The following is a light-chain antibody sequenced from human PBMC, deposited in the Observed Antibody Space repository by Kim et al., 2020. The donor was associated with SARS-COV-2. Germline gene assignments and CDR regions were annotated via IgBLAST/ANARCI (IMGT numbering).Light chain of an antibody. CDR2: LGS. J-gene: IGKJ5*01. CDR3: MQALQTPIT. V-gene: IGKV2-28*01. CDR1: QSVLGGNGHNY. Sequence: EIVMTQSPLSLPVTPGEPASISCRSSQSVLGGNGHNYLDWFVQKPGQSPQLLIYLGSNRASGVPDRFSGSGSGTDFTLEISRVEAEDVGVYYCMQALQTPITLGQGTRLEIK.